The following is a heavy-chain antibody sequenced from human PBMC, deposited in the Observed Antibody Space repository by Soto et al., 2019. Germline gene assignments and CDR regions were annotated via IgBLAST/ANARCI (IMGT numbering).Heavy chain of an antibody. V-gene: IGHV3-23*01. D-gene: IGHD4-17*01. J-gene: IGHJ5*02. CDR2: ISGSGGST. CDR1: GFTFSSYA. CDR3: AKNIIGPSTVTTGYNWFDP. Sequence: EVQLLESGGGLVQPGGSLRLSCAASGFTFSSYAMSWVRQAPGKGLEWVSAISGSGGSTYYADSVKGRFTISRDNSKNTRYLQMNSLRAEDTAVYYCAKNIIGPSTVTTGYNWFDPWGQGTLVTVSS.